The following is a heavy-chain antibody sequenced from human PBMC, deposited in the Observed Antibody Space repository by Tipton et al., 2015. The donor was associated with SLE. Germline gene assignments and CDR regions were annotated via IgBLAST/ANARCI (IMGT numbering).Heavy chain of an antibody. CDR3: ARGSRVEEELDY. CDR1: AGSFSGYY. CDR2: INYSGST. D-gene: IGHD3-3*01. V-gene: IGHV4-34*01. J-gene: IGHJ4*02. Sequence: TLSLTCAVSAGSFSGYYWSWIRQSPVRGLEWIGEINYSGSTNYNPSLKSRVTISVDTSKNQFSLSLKTVSAADTAVYYCARGSRVEEELDYWGQGALVTVSS.